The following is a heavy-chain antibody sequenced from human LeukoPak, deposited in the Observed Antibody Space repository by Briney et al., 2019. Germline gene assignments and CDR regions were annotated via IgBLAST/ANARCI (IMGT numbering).Heavy chain of an antibody. CDR2: IKSKTDGGTT. D-gene: IGHD2-8*01. Sequence: GGSLRLSCAASGFTFSNAWMSWVRQAPGKGLEWVGRIKSKTDGGTTDYAAPVKGRFTISRDDSKNTLYLQMNSLKTEDTAVYYCTTDLPICTNGVCYPDYWGQGTLVTVSS. CDR3: TTDLPICTNGVCYPDY. V-gene: IGHV3-15*01. J-gene: IGHJ4*02. CDR1: GFTFSNAW.